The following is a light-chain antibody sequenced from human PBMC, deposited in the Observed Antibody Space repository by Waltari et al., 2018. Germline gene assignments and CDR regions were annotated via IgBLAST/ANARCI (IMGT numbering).Light chain of an antibody. Sequence: DIVLTQSPDSLAVSLGERATSNCKSSQSLLYSSNNKNSLSWYQQKPGQPPKLLISWASTRESGVPDRFSGSGSGTDFTLTIGSLQAEDVAIYYCQQYYSTPPTFGGGTKVEIK. CDR3: QQYYSTPPT. V-gene: IGKV4-1*01. CDR1: QSLLYSSNNKNS. J-gene: IGKJ4*01. CDR2: WAS.